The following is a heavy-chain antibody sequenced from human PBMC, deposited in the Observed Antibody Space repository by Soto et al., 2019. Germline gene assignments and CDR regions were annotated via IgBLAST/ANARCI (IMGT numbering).Heavy chain of an antibody. J-gene: IGHJ3*01. CDR2: LYASDST. CDR1: GFTVSSHY. Sequence: PGGFLRLSCAASGFTVSSHYMSWVRQTPGKGLEWVSILYASDSTFYADSVEGRFTISRDNSKNTVYLQLNSLRAEDTAVYYCATTVTRLIAFDVWGQGTMVTVSS. CDR3: ATTVTRLIAFDV. V-gene: IGHV3-53*01. D-gene: IGHD4-17*01.